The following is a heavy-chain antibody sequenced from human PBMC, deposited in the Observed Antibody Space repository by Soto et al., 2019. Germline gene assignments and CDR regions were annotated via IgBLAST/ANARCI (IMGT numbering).Heavy chain of an antibody. V-gene: IGHV3-33*01. Sequence: QVQLVASGGGVVQPGTSLRLSCEASGFTFSDHAMHWVRQAPGKGLGWVAVVWFDGGNKFYTDSVKGRFTISRDNSKHTLFLQMTSVRVVDTSVSYCARAPAGDYTLYHYSTMDVWGQGTPVTVSS. D-gene: IGHD4-17*01. CDR3: ARAPAGDYTLYHYSTMDV. J-gene: IGHJ6*02. CDR2: VWFDGGNK. CDR1: GFTFSDHA.